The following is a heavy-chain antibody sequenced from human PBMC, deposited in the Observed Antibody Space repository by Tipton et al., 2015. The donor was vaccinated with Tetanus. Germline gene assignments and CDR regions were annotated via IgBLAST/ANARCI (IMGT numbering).Heavy chain of an antibody. Sequence: QLVQSGGEVKKPGESLKISCKGSGYIFNNYWIGWVRQKPGKGLEWMGIIYPGDSDTRYSPSFQGQVTISVDKSINTAYLQWSSLKASDTSMFYCARLLWSGYTWAVPYGMVVWGQGTPVPVSS. V-gene: IGHV5-51*01. J-gene: IGHJ6*02. D-gene: IGHD3-3*01. CDR3: ARLLWSGYTWAVPYGMVV. CDR2: IYPGDSDT. CDR1: GYIFNNYW.